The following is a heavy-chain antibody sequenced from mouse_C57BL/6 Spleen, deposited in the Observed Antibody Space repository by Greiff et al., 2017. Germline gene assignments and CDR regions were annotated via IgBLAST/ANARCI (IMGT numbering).Heavy chain of an antibody. CDR1: GYTFTSYG. D-gene: IGHD1-1*01. CDR3: ARGGSFITANFDY. CDR2: IYPRSGNT. V-gene: IGHV1-81*01. J-gene: IGHJ2*01. Sequence: VQLQQSGAELARPGASVKLSCKASGYTFTSYGISWVKQRTGQGLEWIGEIYPRSGNTYYNEKFKGKATLTADKSSSTAYMELRSLTYEDSAVYFCARGGSFITANFDYWGQGTTLTVSS.